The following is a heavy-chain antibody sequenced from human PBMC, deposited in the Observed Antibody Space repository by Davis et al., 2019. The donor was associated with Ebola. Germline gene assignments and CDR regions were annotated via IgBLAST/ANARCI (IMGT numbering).Heavy chain of an antibody. Sequence: AASVKVSCKASGYTFTNYGITWVRPAPGQGLEWMGWINAYNGNTNYAQNLQGRVSMTTDSSTSTAYMELGSLKSDDTAVYFCARGYSGYDPNDYWGQGTLVTVSS. J-gene: IGHJ4*02. D-gene: IGHD5-12*01. V-gene: IGHV1-18*04. CDR1: GYTFTNYG. CDR3: ARGYSGYDPNDY. CDR2: INAYNGNT.